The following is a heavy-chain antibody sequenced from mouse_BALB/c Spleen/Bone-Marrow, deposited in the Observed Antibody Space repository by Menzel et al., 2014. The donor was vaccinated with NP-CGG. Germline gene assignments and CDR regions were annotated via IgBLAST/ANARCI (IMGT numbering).Heavy chain of an antibody. V-gene: IGHV1-59*01. Sequence: SGAELVKPGASVKMSCKASGYTFTSYWMHWVKQRPGQGLEWIGVIDPSDSYTSYNQKFKGKATLTVDTSSNTAYLQLSSLTSEDTAVYYCARWLPLAYWGQGTLVTVSA. CDR1: GYTFTSYW. CDR3: ARWLPLAY. CDR2: IDPSDSYT. J-gene: IGHJ3*01. D-gene: IGHD2-2*01.